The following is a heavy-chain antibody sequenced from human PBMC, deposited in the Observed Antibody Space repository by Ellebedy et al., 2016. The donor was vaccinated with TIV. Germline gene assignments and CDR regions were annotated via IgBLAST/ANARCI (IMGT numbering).Heavy chain of an antibody. Sequence: SETLSLTXAVYGGSFSGYYWSWIRQPPGKGLEWIGEINHSGSTNYNPSLKSRVTISVDTSKNQFSLKLSSVTAADTAVYYCARLGEMEIHFDYWGQGTLVTVSS. CDR3: ARLGEMEIHFDY. CDR1: GGSFSGYY. CDR2: INHSGST. D-gene: IGHD5-24*01. V-gene: IGHV4-34*01. J-gene: IGHJ4*02.